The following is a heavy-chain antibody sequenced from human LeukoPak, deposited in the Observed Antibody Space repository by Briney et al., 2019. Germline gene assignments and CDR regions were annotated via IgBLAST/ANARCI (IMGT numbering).Heavy chain of an antibody. V-gene: IGHV3-48*01. Sequence: GGSLRLSCAASGFTFSSYSMNWVRQAPGKGLEWVSYISSSSSTIYYADSVKGRFTISRDNAKNSLYLQMNSLRAEDTAVYYCARDSPYSSSSNWFDPWGQGALVTVSS. D-gene: IGHD6-6*01. CDR2: ISSSSSTI. CDR3: ARDSPYSSSSNWFDP. CDR1: GFTFSSYS. J-gene: IGHJ5*02.